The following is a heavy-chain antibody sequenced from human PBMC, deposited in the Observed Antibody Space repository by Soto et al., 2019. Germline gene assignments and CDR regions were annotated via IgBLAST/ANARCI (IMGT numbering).Heavy chain of an antibody. CDR2: IYYSGST. CDR1: GCSISSYY. Sequence: PSETLSLTCTVSGCSISSYYWSWIRQPPGKGLEWIGYIYYSGSTNYNPSLKSRVTISVDTSKNQFSLKLSSVTAADTAVYYCAREILTPYDAFDIWGQGTMVTVSS. D-gene: IGHD3-9*01. V-gene: IGHV4-59*12. J-gene: IGHJ3*02. CDR3: AREILTPYDAFDI.